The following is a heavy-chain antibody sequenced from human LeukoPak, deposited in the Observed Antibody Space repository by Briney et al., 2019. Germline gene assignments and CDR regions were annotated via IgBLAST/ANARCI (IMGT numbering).Heavy chain of an antibody. Sequence: GGSLRLSCAASGFTFSSYWMHWVRQDPGKGLVWVLHINNDGSITNYADSVKGRFTISRDNAKNTLYLQMNSLRAEDTAVYYCAKDLHYGSADYWGQGTLDTVSS. D-gene: IGHD3-10*01. CDR1: GFTFSSYW. V-gene: IGHV3-74*01. J-gene: IGHJ4*02. CDR2: INNDGSIT. CDR3: AKDLHYGSADY.